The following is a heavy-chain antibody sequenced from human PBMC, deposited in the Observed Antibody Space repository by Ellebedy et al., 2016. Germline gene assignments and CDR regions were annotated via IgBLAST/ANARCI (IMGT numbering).Heavy chain of an antibody. CDR1: RYTLTELS. J-gene: IGHJ6*02. CDR3: ATELLLTAAGYYYGMDV. V-gene: IGHV1-24*01. D-gene: IGHD6-13*01. Sequence: ASVKVSXKVSRYTLTELSMHWVRQAPGKGLEWMGGFDPEDGETIYAQKFQGRVTMTEDTSTDTAYMELSSLRSEDTAVYYCATELLLTAAGYYYGMDVWGQGTTVTVSS. CDR2: FDPEDGET.